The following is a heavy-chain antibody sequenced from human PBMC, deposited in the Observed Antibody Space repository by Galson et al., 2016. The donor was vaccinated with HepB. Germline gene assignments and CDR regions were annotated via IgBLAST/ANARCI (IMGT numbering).Heavy chain of an antibody. CDR1: GFTFSTYS. D-gene: IGHD2-15*01. CDR2: TDSTSRYI. Sequence: SLRLSCAASGFTFSTYSMNWVRLAPGKGLEWVSSTDSTSRYIYYADSVRGRFTISRDNAQKSLYLQMNSLRAEDTAVYYCAREGRGSCYSSIDHWGRGTLVTVS. V-gene: IGHV3-21*04. J-gene: IGHJ4*02. CDR3: AREGRGSCYSSIDH.